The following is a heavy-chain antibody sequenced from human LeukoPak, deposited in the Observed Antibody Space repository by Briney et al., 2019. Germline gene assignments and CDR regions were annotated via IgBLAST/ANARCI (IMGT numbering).Heavy chain of an antibody. CDR3: ARRGWQLVLDY. J-gene: IGHJ4*02. Sequence: PSETLSLTCTVSGGSISSYYWSWIRQPPGKGLEWIGYIYYSGSTNYNPSLKSRVTISVDTSKNQFSLKLSSVTAAATAVYYCARRGWQLVLDYWGQGTLVTVSS. D-gene: IGHD6-6*01. V-gene: IGHV4-59*01. CDR1: GGSISSYY. CDR2: IYYSGST.